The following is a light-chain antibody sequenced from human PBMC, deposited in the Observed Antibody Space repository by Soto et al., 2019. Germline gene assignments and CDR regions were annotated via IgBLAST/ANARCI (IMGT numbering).Light chain of an antibody. J-gene: IGLJ3*02. Sequence: GVSDRFSGSKSGNTASLTISGLQAEDEADYHCSSYIRSNSSWVFGGGTKLTVL. CDR3: SSYIRSNSSWV. V-gene: IGLV2-18*02.